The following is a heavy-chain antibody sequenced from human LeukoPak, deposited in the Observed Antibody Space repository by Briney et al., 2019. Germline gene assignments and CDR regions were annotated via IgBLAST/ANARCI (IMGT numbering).Heavy chain of an antibody. CDR1: GYTFTSYY. Sequence: GASVKVSCKASGYTFTSYYMHWVRQAPGQGLEWMGIINPSGGSTSYAQKFQGRVTMTRDTSTSTVYMELSSLRSEDTAVYYCAWSLGRRGVATVSYYGMDVWGQGTTVTVSS. CDR3: AWSLGRRGVATVSYYGMDV. CDR2: INPSGGST. D-gene: IGHD4-17*01. J-gene: IGHJ6*02. V-gene: IGHV1-46*01.